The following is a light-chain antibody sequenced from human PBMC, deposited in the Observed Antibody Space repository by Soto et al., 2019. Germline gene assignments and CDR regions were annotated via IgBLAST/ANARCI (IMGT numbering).Light chain of an antibody. CDR1: QSVSSTF. V-gene: IGKV3-20*01. CDR2: GAS. J-gene: IGKJ2*01. CDR3: QQYDSSPLMYI. Sequence: ENVLTQSPGTLSLSPGERATLSCRASQSVSSTFLAWYQHKPGQAPRLLIYGASTRAIGIPDRFSGSGSGTDFTLTISRLVPEDFAVYYCQQYDSSPLMYIFGQGTKLEIK.